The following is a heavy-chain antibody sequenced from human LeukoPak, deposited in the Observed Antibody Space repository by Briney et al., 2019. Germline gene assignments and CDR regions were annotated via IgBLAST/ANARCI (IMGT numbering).Heavy chain of an antibody. Sequence: ASVKVSCKASGYTFTGYYMHWVRQAPGQGLEWMGRINPNSGGTNYAQKFQGRVTMTRDTSISTAYMELSRLRSDDTAVYYCARVRGRGELAHDYWGQGTLVTVSS. CDR3: ARVRGRGELAHDY. CDR2: INPNSGGT. D-gene: IGHD3-10*01. V-gene: IGHV1-2*06. CDR1: GYTFTGYY. J-gene: IGHJ4*02.